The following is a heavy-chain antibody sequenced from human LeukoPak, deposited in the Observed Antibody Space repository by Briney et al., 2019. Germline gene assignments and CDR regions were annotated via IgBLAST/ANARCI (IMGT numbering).Heavy chain of an antibody. Sequence: ASVKVSCTASGGTFSSYAISWVRQAPGQGLEWMGGIIPIFGTANYAQKFQGRVTITADESTSTAYMELSSLRSEDTAVYYCATEPRNYYDSSGYPRWGQGTLVTVSS. J-gene: IGHJ4*02. D-gene: IGHD3-22*01. CDR1: GGTFSSYA. CDR3: ATEPRNYYDSSGYPR. CDR2: IIPIFGTA. V-gene: IGHV1-69*13.